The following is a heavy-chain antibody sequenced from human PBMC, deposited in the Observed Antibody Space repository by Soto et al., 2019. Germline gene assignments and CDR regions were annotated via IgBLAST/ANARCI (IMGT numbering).Heavy chain of an antibody. D-gene: IGHD3-22*01. J-gene: IGHJ4*02. CDR2: ISYDGSNK. Sequence: QVQLVESGGGVVQPGRSLRLSCAASGFTFSSYAMHWVRQAPGKGLEWVAVISYDGSNKYYADSVKGRFTISRDNSKNTLYLQMNSLRAEDTAVYYCARDGGLYYYDSSGYYYGGYYFDYWGQGTLVTVSS. V-gene: IGHV3-30-3*01. CDR3: ARDGGLYYYDSSGYYYGGYYFDY. CDR1: GFTFSSYA.